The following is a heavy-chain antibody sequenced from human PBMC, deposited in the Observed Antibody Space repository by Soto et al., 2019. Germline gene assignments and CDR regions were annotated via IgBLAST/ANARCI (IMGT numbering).Heavy chain of an antibody. J-gene: IGHJ5*02. V-gene: IGHV4-34*01. Sequence: PSETLSLTCAVYGGSFSGYYWSWIRQPPWKGLEWIGEINHSGSTNYNPSLKSRVTISVDTSKNQFSLKLSSVTAADTAVYYCASSPDAIFGVVTRWENWFDPWGQGTLVTVSS. D-gene: IGHD3-3*01. CDR3: ASSPDAIFGVVTRWENWFDP. CDR1: GGSFSGYY. CDR2: INHSGST.